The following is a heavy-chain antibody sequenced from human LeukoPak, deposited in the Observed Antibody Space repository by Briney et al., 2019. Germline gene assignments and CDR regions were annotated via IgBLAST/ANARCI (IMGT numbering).Heavy chain of an antibody. CDR2: INPNSGGT. D-gene: IGHD5-18*01. CDR1: GYTFTGYY. CDR3: ARERTAMGPSFFDY. V-gene: IGHV1-2*02. Sequence: ASVKVSCKASGYTFTGYYMLWVRQAPGQGLEWMGWINPNSGGTNYAQKFQGRVTMTRDTSISTAYMELSRLRSDDTAVYYCARERTAMGPSFFDYWGQGTLVTVSS. J-gene: IGHJ4*02.